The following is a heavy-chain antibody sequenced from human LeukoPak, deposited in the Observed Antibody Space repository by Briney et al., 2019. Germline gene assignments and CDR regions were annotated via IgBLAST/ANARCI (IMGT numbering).Heavy chain of an antibody. Sequence: GGSLRLSCAASGFTVSSNYMSWVRQAPGQGLEWVSGIYSGGSTFYADSVKGRFTISRDNSKNTLFLQMNSLRAEDTAMYYCARSTVTTRDAFDIWGQGTVVTVSS. CDR1: GFTVSSNY. D-gene: IGHD4-17*01. CDR3: ARSTVTTRDAFDI. V-gene: IGHV3-53*01. CDR2: IYSGGST. J-gene: IGHJ3*02.